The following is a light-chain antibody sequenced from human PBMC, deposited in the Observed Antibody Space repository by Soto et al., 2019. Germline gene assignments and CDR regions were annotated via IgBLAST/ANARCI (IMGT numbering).Light chain of an antibody. J-gene: IGLJ1*01. CDR1: STDVGGYNY. CDR2: DVS. CDR3: SSYAGRDTLYV. V-gene: IGLV2-11*01. Sequence: QSVLTQPRSVSGSPGQSVTISCTGTSTDVGGYNYVSWYQQHPGKVPKLMLYDVSKRPSGVPDRFSGSKSGNTASPTISGFQAEDEADYYCSSYAGRDTLYVFGSGTKVTVL.